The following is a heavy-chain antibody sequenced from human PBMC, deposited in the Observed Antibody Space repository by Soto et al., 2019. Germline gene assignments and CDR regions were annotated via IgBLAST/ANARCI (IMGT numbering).Heavy chain of an antibody. J-gene: IGHJ4*02. Sequence: QVQLVQSGAEEKKPGASVKVSCKASGYTFTSYAMHWVRQAPGQRLEWMGWINAGNGNTKYSQKFQXXVTITRDTSASTAYMELSSLRSEDTAVYYCARVTGWYFPDYWGQGTLVTVSS. D-gene: IGHD6-19*01. CDR3: ARVTGWYFPDY. CDR1: GYTFTSYA. CDR2: INAGNGNT. V-gene: IGHV1-3*05.